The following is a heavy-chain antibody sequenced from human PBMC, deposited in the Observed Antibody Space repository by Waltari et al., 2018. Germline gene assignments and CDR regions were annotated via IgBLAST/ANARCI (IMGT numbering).Heavy chain of an antibody. D-gene: IGHD2-2*01. CDR2: INHIGST. J-gene: IGHJ6*04. Sequence: QVQLQQWGAGLLKPSETLSLTCAVYGGSFSGYYWRWIRQPPGKGLEWIGEINHIGSTNSHPALHSRVTISVDTSQKQFSLKPSSVTAADTAVYYCAGARQRAAMRLGAMDVWGKGTTVTVSS. V-gene: IGHV4-34*01. CDR3: AGARQRAAMRLGAMDV. CDR1: GGSFSGYY.